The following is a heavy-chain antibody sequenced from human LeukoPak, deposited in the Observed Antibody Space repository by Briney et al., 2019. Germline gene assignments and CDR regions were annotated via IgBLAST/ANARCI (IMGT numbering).Heavy chain of an antibody. CDR2: ISSLSGTI. D-gene: IGHD3-16*02. CDR3: AREGAIVGNAFDL. V-gene: IGHV3-48*01. J-gene: IGHJ3*01. Sequence: GGSLRLSCAASGFTFSSYSMNWVRQAPGEGLEWVSYISSLSGTIYYADSVKGRFTISRDNSKKSLYLQMNGLRPDDTALYYCAREGAIVGNAFDLWGLGTMVIVSS. CDR1: GFTFSSYS.